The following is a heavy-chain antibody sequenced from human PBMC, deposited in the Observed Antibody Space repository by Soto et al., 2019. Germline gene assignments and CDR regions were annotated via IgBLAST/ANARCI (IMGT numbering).Heavy chain of an antibody. J-gene: IGHJ6*02. V-gene: IGHV5-10-1*01. D-gene: IGHD3-22*01. Sequence: PGESLKISCKGSGYSFTSYWISWVRQMPGKGLEWMGRIDPSDSYTNYSPSFQGHVTISADKSISTAYLQWSSLKASDTAMYYCARHRPYYYDSSGYAGDYYGMDVWGQGTTVTVSS. CDR2: IDPSDSYT. CDR3: ARHRPYYYDSSGYAGDYYGMDV. CDR1: GYSFTSYW.